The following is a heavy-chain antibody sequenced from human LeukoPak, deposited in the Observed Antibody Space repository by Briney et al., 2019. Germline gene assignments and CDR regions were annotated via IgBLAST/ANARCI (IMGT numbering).Heavy chain of an antibody. V-gene: IGHV4-34*01. D-gene: IGHD6-13*01. J-gene: IGHJ3*02. CDR1: GGSFSDYY. CDR3: ARVSRESDSSSWLVWAFDI. Sequence: SETLSLTCAVYGGSFSDYYWSWMRQPPGKGLEWIGEINHSGSTNYNPSLQSRVTISVDTSKNQFSLKLSSVTAAETAVYYCARVSRESDSSSWLVWAFDIWGQGTMVTVSS. CDR2: INHSGST.